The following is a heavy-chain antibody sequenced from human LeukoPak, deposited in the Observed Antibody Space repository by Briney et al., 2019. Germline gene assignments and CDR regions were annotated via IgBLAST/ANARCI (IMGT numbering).Heavy chain of an antibody. CDR3: AKDSTDYSDSSGYYPGWFDP. CDR1: GFTFSDYY. J-gene: IGHJ5*02. D-gene: IGHD3-22*01. V-gene: IGHV3-11*01. CDR2: ISSSGSTI. Sequence: GGSLRLSCAASGFTFSDYYMSWIRQAPGKGLEWVSYISSSGSTIKYGDSVKGRFTISRDNAKNSLYLQMNSLRAEDTAVYYCAKDSTDYSDSSGYYPGWFDPWGQGTLVTVSS.